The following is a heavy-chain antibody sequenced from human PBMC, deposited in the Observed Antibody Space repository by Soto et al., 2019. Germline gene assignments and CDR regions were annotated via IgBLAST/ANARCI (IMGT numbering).Heavy chain of an antibody. D-gene: IGHD2-2*01. CDR3: AKAPGGPYDWYFDL. V-gene: IGHV3-23*01. Sequence: EVQLLESGGGLGQPGGFLRLSCAASGFTFRSYAMSWVRQAPGKGLEWVSTISGSGGSTDYADSVKGRFTISRDNSKNTLYMQMNSLRAEDTAVYYCAKAPGGPYDWYFDLWGRGTLVTVSS. J-gene: IGHJ2*01. CDR1: GFTFRSYA. CDR2: ISGSGGST.